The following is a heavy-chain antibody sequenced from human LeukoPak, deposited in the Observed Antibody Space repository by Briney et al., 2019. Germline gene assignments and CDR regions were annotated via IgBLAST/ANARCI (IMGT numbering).Heavy chain of an antibody. D-gene: IGHD6-19*01. V-gene: IGHV3-23*01. CDR3: AKGPKQWLNYFDY. CDR2: ISGSGGST. CDR1: GFTFSNYA. Sequence: GGSLRLSCEASGFTFSNYAMSWVRQAPGKGLEWVSVISGSGGSTFYADSVKGRFTISRDNSENTSYLQMNSLRAEDTAVYYCAKGPKQWLNYFDYWGQGTLVTVSS. J-gene: IGHJ4*02.